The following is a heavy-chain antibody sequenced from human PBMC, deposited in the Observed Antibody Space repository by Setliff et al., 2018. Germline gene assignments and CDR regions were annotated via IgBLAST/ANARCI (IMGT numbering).Heavy chain of an antibody. D-gene: IGHD3-22*01. V-gene: IGHV3-15*01. CDR2: IKGPGAT. CDR1: GFTFSAAW. CDR3: TTGPYYDSSGYYVTDY. Sequence: GSLRLSCAASGFTFSAAWMTWLRLGPGKGLEWVALIKGPGATDYSASVKDRFTISRDDSKNTLYLQMNSLKTEDTAVYYCTTGPYYDSSGYYVTDYWGQGTLVTVS. J-gene: IGHJ4*02.